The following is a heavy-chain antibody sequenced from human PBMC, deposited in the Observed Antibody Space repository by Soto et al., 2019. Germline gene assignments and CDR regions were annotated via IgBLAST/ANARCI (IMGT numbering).Heavy chain of an antibody. CDR1: GFTFSSYG. J-gene: IGHJ3*02. D-gene: IGHD3-10*01. Sequence: GGSLRLSCAASGFTFSSYGMHWVRQAPGKGLEWVAVIWYDGSNKYYADSVKGRFTISRDNSKNTLYLQMNSLRAEDTAVYYCASLYIVRGSRWEGAFDIWGQGTMVTVSS. CDR2: IWYDGSNK. V-gene: IGHV3-33*01. CDR3: ASLYIVRGSRWEGAFDI.